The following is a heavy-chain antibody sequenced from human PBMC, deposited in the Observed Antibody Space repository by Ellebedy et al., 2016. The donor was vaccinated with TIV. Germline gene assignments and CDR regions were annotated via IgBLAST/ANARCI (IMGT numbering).Heavy chain of an antibody. CDR2: MSTYNGNT. D-gene: IGHD2-15*01. CDR1: GYTFTNFG. CDR3: ARDPGGGTGFDY. V-gene: IGHV1-18*01. Sequence: ASVKVSXKASGYTFTNFGISWVRQAPGQGLEWMGWMSTYNGNTNYAQKLQGRVTMTTDTSTDTAYMELRSLRSDDTAVYYCARDPGGGTGFDYWGQGTLVTVSS. J-gene: IGHJ4*02.